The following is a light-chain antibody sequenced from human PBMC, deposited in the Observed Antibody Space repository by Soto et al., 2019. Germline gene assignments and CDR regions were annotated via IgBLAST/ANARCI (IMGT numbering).Light chain of an antibody. V-gene: IGLV2-14*03. CDR2: DVS. CDR1: SSDVGGYNY. J-gene: IGLJ2*01. Sequence: QSALTQPASVSGSPGQSITISCTGTSSDVGGYNYVSWYQHHPGKAPRLMIFDVSDRPSGVSDRFSGSKSGNTASLTISGLQAEDEADYYCTSYPASDTLVFGGGTKLTVL. CDR3: TSYPASDTLV.